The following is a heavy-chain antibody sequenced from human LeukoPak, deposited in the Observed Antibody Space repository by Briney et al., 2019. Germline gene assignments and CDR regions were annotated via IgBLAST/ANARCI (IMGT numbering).Heavy chain of an antibody. CDR2: IYTSGST. CDR1: GGSISSYY. Sequence: SETLSLTCTVSGGSISSYYWSWIRQPAGKGLEWIGRIYTSGSTNYNPSLKSRVTMSVDTSKNQFSLKLSSVTAADTAVYYCARGFLGTRNQHSNPAAVPYFDYWGQGTLVTVSS. J-gene: IGHJ4*02. V-gene: IGHV4-4*07. D-gene: IGHD4-11*01. CDR3: ARGFLGTRNQHSNPAAVPYFDY.